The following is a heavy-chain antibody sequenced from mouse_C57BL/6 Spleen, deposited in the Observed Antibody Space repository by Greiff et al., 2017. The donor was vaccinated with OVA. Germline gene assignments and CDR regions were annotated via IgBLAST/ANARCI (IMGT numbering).Heavy chain of an antibody. CDR3: ARDYGGLYYAMDY. CDR2: ISYDGSN. D-gene: IGHD1-1*01. CDR1: GYSITSGYY. Sequence: DVKLQESGPGLVKPSQSLSLTCSVTGYSITSGYYWNWIRQFPGNKLEWMGYISYDGSNNYNPSLKNRISITRDTSKNQFFLKLNSVTTEDTATYYCARDYGGLYYAMDYWGQGTSVTVSS. V-gene: IGHV3-6*01. J-gene: IGHJ4*01.